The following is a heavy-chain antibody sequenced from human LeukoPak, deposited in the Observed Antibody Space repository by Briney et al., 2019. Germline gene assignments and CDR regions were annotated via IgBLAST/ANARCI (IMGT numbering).Heavy chain of an antibody. J-gene: IGHJ5*02. V-gene: IGHV3-23*01. D-gene: IGHD1-26*01. Sequence: GGSLRLSCAASSFTFSAYAIAWVRRPPGRGLEWVSTMALSGGPTHYADAVEGRFTISRDDSKSTLYLHINNLRAEDTAVYYCARDFSLVVGASDSWGKGTLVTVSS. CDR1: SFTFSAYA. CDR3: ARDFSLVVGASDS. CDR2: MALSGGPT.